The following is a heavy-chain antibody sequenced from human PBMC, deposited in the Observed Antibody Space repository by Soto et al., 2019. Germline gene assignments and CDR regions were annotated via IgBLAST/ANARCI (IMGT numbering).Heavy chain of an antibody. V-gene: IGHV3-30*03. CDR2: ISYDGSNK. Sequence: PGGSLRLSCAASGFTFSSYGMHWVRQAPGKGLERVAVISYDGSNKYYADSVKGRFTISRDNSKNTLYLQMNSLRAEDTAVYYCARALFVQLIRPETGTTSAIGYWGQGTLVTVSS. D-gene: IGHD1-1*01. CDR1: GFTFSSYG. J-gene: IGHJ4*02. CDR3: ARALFVQLIRPETGTTSAIGY.